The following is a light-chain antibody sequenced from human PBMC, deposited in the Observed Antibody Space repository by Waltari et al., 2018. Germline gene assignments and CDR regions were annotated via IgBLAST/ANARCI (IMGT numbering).Light chain of an antibody. CDR2: VNSAGIH. V-gene: IGLV4-69*01. Sequence: QLMLNQSPPASASLGPSVKLTCTLSSGRSSNVIAWPQQQPEKGPLYLMRVNSAGIHSRGDEIPDRFSGSSSGDGRYLAIASLQSEYEADYYCQTGGHGTWVFGGGTKLTVL. CDR1: SGRSSNV. J-gene: IGLJ3*02. CDR3: QTGGHGTWV.